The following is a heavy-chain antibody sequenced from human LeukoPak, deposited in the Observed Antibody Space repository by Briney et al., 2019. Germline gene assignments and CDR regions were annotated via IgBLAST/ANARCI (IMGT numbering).Heavy chain of an antibody. J-gene: IGHJ3*02. V-gene: IGHV1-2*02. CDR3: ARDRGSYFSDTFDI. CDR1: GYTFTGYY. CDR2: INPNSGGT. Sequence: GASVKVSCKASGYTFTGYYMHWVRQAPGQGLEWMGWINPNSGGTNYAQKFQGRVTMTRDTSISTAYMELSRLRSDDTAMYYCARDRGSYFSDTFDIWGQGTMVTVSS. D-gene: IGHD1-26*01.